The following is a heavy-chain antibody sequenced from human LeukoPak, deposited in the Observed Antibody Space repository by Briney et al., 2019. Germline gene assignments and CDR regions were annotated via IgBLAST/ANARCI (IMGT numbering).Heavy chain of an antibody. CDR1: GYTFTVYY. J-gene: IGHJ4*02. Sequence: ASVSVSCKASGYTFTVYYMHWVRQAPGQGLEWRGWITPNSGGTNYAQKFQGRVTMTRDTSISTAYMELSRLRSDDTAVYYCARADMSGYEPFDYWGQGTLVTVSS. D-gene: IGHD5-12*01. V-gene: IGHV1-2*02. CDR2: ITPNSGGT. CDR3: ARADMSGYEPFDY.